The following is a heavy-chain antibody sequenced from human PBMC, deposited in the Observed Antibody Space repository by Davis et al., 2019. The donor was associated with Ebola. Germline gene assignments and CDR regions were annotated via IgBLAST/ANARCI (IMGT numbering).Heavy chain of an antibody. Sequence: PSETLSLTCTVSGGSISSYYWSWLRQPPGKGLEWIGYIYYSGSTNYNPSLKSRVTISVDTSKNQFSLKLSSVTAADTAVYYCASGWLGGGFFDYWGQGTLVTVSS. CDR3: ASGWLGGGFFDY. V-gene: IGHV4-59*01. J-gene: IGHJ4*02. D-gene: IGHD6-19*01. CDR2: IYYSGST. CDR1: GGSISSYY.